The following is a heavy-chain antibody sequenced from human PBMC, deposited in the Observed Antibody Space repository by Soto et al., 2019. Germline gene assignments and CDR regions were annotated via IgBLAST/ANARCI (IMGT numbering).Heavy chain of an antibody. Sequence: SETLSLTCTVSGGSISSYYWSWIRQPPGKGLEWIGYIYYSGSTNYNPSLKSRVTISVDTSKNQFSLNLSSVTAADTAVYYCARERPERVPASIEEDYYYYYMDVWGKGTTVNVSS. CDR2: IYYSGST. V-gene: IGHV4-59*01. J-gene: IGHJ6*03. CDR1: GGSISSYY. D-gene: IGHD2-2*02. CDR3: ARERPERVPASIEEDYYYYYMDV.